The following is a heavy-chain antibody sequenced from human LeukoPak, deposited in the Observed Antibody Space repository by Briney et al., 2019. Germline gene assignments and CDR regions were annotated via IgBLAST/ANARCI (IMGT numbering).Heavy chain of an antibody. V-gene: IGHV1-46*01. Sequence: GASVKVSCKASGYSFTSYYMHWVRQAPGQGLEWMGIINPSGGSTSYAQKFQGRVTMTRDTSTSTVYVELSSLRSEDTGVYYCARDPTVITASRITIFGGVKSPHNWFDPWGQGTLVSVSS. D-gene: IGHD3-3*01. CDR1: GYSFTSYY. CDR2: INPSGGST. CDR3: ARDPTVITASRITIFGGVKSPHNWFDP. J-gene: IGHJ5*02.